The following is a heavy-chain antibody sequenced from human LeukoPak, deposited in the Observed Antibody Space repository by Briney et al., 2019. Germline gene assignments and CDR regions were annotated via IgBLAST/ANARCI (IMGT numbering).Heavy chain of an antibody. CDR2: ISWNSGSI. Sequence: GGSLRLSCAASGFTFDDYAMQWVRQAPGKGLEWVSGISWNSGSIGYADSVKGRFTISRDNAKNSLYLQMNSLRAEDTALYYCAKDRGSSSWFYFDYWGQGTLVTVSS. CDR1: GFTFDDYA. V-gene: IGHV3-9*01. CDR3: AKDRGSSSWFYFDY. D-gene: IGHD6-13*01. J-gene: IGHJ4*02.